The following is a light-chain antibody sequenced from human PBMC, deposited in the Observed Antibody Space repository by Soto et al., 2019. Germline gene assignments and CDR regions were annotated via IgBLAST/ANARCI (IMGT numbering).Light chain of an antibody. V-gene: IGKV1-5*01. J-gene: IGKJ1*01. CDR1: QSISSW. CDR2: NAS. Sequence: DIQMTQSPSTLSASVGDRVTFTCRASQSISSWLAWYQQKPGKAPKLLIYNASSLQSGVPSRFSGSGSGTEFTLTFSSLQPDDFTIYYCQQYSTHWTFGQGTKVEIK. CDR3: QQYSTHWT.